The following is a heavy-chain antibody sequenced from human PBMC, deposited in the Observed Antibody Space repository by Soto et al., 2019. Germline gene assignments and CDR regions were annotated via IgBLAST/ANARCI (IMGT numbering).Heavy chain of an antibody. CDR2: ISYDGKLT. CDR1: GVTFKDYS. J-gene: IGHJ2*01. V-gene: IGHV3-30*03. D-gene: IGHD3-16*01. CDR3: ARDGWGSNWYFDL. Sequence: PGGSLRLSCGAPGVTFKDYSMHWVRQAPGKGLEWVAVISYDGKLTYYADSVKGRFTISKDKSKRTLFLQMNSLRVDDTAVYYCARDGWGSNWYFDLWGRGTLVTCSS.